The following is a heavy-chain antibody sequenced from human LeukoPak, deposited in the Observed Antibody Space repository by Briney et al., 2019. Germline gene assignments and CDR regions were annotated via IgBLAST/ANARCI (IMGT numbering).Heavy chain of an antibody. V-gene: IGHV4-34*01. J-gene: IGHJ4*02. D-gene: IGHD4-23*01. CDR1: GGSFSGYY. CDR3: ARVAGKDPFDY. CDR2: INHSGST. Sequence: SETLSLTCAVYGGSFSGYYWSWIRQPPGKGLEWIGEINHSGSTNYNPSLKSRVTISVDTSKNQFSLKLSSVTAADTAVYYCARVAGKDPFDYWGQGTLVTVSS.